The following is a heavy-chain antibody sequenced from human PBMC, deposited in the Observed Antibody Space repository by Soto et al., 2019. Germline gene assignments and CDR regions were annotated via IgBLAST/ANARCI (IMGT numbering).Heavy chain of an antibody. J-gene: IGHJ4*02. Sequence: EEQLVESGGDLVQPGGSLRLPCAASGFTVSNNYMSWVRQAPGKGLEWVSLIYSGGSTYYADSVKGRFTISRDSSKNTLYLQMNSLRAEDTAMYYCAAYSHKGYWGQGTLVTFSS. CDR3: AAYSHKGY. CDR1: GFTVSNNY. CDR2: IYSGGST. V-gene: IGHV3-66*01. D-gene: IGHD3-16*01.